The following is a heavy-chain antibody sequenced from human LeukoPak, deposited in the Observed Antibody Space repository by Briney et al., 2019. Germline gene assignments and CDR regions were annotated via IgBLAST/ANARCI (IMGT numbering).Heavy chain of an antibody. D-gene: IGHD2-15*01. Sequence: SGGSLRLSCAASGFTFSTYSMNWVRQAPGKGLEWVAVISYDGSNKYYADSVRGRFTISRDNSKNTLYLQMNSLRPEDTAVYYCARRIGLPYYYMDVWGKGTTVTVPS. CDR1: GFTFSTYS. CDR3: ARRIGLPYYYMDV. V-gene: IGHV3-30*03. J-gene: IGHJ6*03. CDR2: ISYDGSNK.